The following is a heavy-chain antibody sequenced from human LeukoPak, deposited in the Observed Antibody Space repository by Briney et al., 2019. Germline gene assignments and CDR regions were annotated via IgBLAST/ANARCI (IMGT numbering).Heavy chain of an antibody. CDR2: ISGSGGSI. CDR1: GFTFSSYA. D-gene: IGHD1-26*01. J-gene: IGHJ4*02. V-gene: IGHV3-23*01. CDR3: ARDGELLDY. Sequence: GGSLRLFCAASGFTFSSYAMSWVRQAPGKRLEWVSAISGSGGSIYYADSVKGRFTISRDNAKNSLYLQMNSLRAEDTAVYYCARDGELLDYWGQGTLVTVSS.